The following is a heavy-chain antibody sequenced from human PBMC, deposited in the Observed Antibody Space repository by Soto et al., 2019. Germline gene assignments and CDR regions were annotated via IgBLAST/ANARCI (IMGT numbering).Heavy chain of an antibody. J-gene: IGHJ5*01. CDR1: GDSVSSNSAA. CDR3: ARLAGSSGWFDY. CDR2: TYYRSKWYN. Sequence: SQTLSLTCAISGDSVSSNSAAWNWIRQSPSRGLGWLGRTYYRSKWYNDYAVSVKGRITINPDTSKNQFSLQLNSVTPEDTAVYYCARLAGSSGWFDYWGQGTLVTVSS. D-gene: IGHD6-19*01. V-gene: IGHV6-1*01.